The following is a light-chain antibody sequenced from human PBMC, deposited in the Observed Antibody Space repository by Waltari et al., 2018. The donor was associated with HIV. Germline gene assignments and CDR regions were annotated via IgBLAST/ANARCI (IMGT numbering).Light chain of an antibody. J-gene: IGLJ2*01. CDR2: EVI. CDR3: SSYSNSKNLL. CDR1: SIDVGPYNY. V-gene: IGLV2-8*01. Sequence: QSALTQPPSASGSPGQSVTISCTGTSIDVGPYNYVSWYQQHPGKAPKLLIYEVIKRPSGVPDRFSGSKSGNTASLTVSGLQAEDEADYYCSSYSNSKNLLFGGGTKLTVL.